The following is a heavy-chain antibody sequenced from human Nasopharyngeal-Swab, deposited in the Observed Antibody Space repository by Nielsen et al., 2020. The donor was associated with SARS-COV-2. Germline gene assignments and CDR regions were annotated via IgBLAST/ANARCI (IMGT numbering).Heavy chain of an antibody. V-gene: IGHV3-21*01. CDR2: ISSSSSYI. J-gene: IGHJ6*02. CDR3: ARVNGSSSSPLYYYGMDV. D-gene: IGHD6-6*01. Sequence: GESLKISCAASGFTFSSYSMNWVRQAPGKGLEWVSSISSSSSYIYYADSVKGRFTISRDNAKNSLYLQMNSLRAEDTAVYYCARVNGSSSSPLYYYGMDVWGQGTTVTVSS. CDR1: GFTFSSYS.